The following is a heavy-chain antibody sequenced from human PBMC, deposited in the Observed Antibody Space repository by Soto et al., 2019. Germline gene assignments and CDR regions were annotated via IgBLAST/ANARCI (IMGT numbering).Heavy chain of an antibody. J-gene: IGHJ6*02. D-gene: IGHD4-4*01. CDR3: ASRGYSNYYYYYYGMDV. V-gene: IGHV3-53*01. CDR1: GFTVSSNY. CDR2: IYSGGST. Sequence: GGSLRLSCAASGFTVSSNYMSWVRQAPGKGLEWVSVIYSGGSTYYADPVKGRFTISRDNSKNTLYLQMNSLRAEDTAVYYCASRGYSNYYYYYYGMDVWGQGTTVTVSS.